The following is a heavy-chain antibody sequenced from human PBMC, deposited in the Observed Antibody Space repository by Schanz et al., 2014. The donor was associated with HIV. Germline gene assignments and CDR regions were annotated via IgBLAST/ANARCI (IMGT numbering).Heavy chain of an antibody. J-gene: IGHJ4*02. CDR3: AGKEWEF. V-gene: IGHV3-15*01. CDR2: IKSKTDGETT. CDR1: GFRSPHHF. Sequence: VQLVESGGGVVQPGRSLRRSFSASGFRSPHHFLLWVRQAPGEGLEWIGRIKSKTDGETTDYAARVKGRFTVSRDDSKNTLYLQMSSLKTEDTAVYFCAGKEWEFWGQGTLVTVSS. D-gene: IGHD3-10*01.